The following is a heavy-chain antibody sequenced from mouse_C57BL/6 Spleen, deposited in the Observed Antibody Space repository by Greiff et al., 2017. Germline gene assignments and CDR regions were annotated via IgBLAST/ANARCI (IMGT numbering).Heavy chain of an antibody. D-gene: IGHD2-4*01. J-gene: IGHJ3*01. V-gene: IGHV1-53*01. CDR3: AREDYYDYDWFAY. CDR1: GYTFTSYW. CDR2: INPSNGGT. Sequence: VQLQQPGTELVKPGASVKLSCKASGYTFTSYWMHWVKQRPGQGLEWIGNINPSNGGTNYNEKFKSKATLTVDKSSSTAYMQLSSLTSEDSAVYYCAREDYYDYDWFAYWGQGTLVTVSA.